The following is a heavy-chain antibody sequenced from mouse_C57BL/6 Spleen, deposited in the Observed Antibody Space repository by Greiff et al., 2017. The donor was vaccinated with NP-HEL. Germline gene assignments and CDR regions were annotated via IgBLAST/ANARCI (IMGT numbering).Heavy chain of an antibody. CDR3: AKPPDYYGGSSYFDY. V-gene: IGHV1-78*01. D-gene: IGHD1-1*01. CDR1: GYTFTDHT. Sequence: QVQLKQSDAELVKPGASVKISCKVSGYTFTDHTIPWMQQRPEQGLEWIGSIYPRDGSTKYNEKFKGKVTLTADKSSSTAYMQLNSLTSEDSAVYICAKPPDYYGGSSYFDYWGQGTTLTVSS. CDR2: IYPRDGST. J-gene: IGHJ2*01.